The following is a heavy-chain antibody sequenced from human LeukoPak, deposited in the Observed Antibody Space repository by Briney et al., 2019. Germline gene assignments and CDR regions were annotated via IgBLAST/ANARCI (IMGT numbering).Heavy chain of an antibody. J-gene: IGHJ4*02. D-gene: IGHD2-2*02. V-gene: IGHV1-2*02. Sequence: GASVKVSCKASGYTFTGYYMHWVRQAPGQGLEWMGWINPNSGGTNYAQKFQGRVTMTRDTSISTAYMELSRLRSDDTAVYYCARELGGEVVPAAIFFDYWGQGTLVTVSS. CDR3: ARELGGEVVPAAIFFDY. CDR1: GYTFTGYY. CDR2: INPNSGGT.